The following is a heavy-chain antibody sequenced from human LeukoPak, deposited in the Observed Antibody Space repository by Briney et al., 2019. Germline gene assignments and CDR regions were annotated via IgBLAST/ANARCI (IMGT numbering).Heavy chain of an antibody. Sequence: GGSLRLPCAASGFTFSNYWMTWVRQAPGKGLEWVAHIKEDGGEKHYVDPVKGRFTISRDNAKNSLYLQMNSLRAEDTAMYYCVRDRGYCSGGTCYALWDYWGQGTLVTVSS. D-gene: IGHD2-15*01. J-gene: IGHJ4*02. CDR1: GFTFSNYW. V-gene: IGHV3-7*01. CDR2: IKEDGGEK. CDR3: VRDRGYCSGGTCYALWDY.